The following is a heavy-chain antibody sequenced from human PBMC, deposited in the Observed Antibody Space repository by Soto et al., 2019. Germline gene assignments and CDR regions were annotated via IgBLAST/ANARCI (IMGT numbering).Heavy chain of an antibody. CDR1: GGTFSSYA. Sequence: QVQLVQSGAEVKKPGSSVKVSCKASGGTFSSYAISWVRQAPGQGLEWMGGIIPIFGTANYAQKFQGRVTITADESTSTAYMELCSLRSEDTAVYYCAAPYYDFWDYYYYGMDVWGQGTTVTVSS. V-gene: IGHV1-69*01. D-gene: IGHD3-3*01. CDR3: AAPYYDFWDYYYYGMDV. CDR2: IIPIFGTA. J-gene: IGHJ6*02.